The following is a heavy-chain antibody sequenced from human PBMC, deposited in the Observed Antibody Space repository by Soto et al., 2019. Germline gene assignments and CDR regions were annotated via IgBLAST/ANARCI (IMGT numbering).Heavy chain of an antibody. J-gene: IGHJ4*02. CDR3: AKGDYDLDY. CDR2: ISYDGSNK. Sequence: GGSLRLSCAASGFTFISYGMHWVRQAPGKGLEWVAVISYDGSNKYYADSVKGRFTISRDNSKNTLYLQMNSLRAEDTAVYYCAKGDYDLDYWGQGTLVTVSS. D-gene: IGHD3-16*01. V-gene: IGHV3-30*18. CDR1: GFTFISYG.